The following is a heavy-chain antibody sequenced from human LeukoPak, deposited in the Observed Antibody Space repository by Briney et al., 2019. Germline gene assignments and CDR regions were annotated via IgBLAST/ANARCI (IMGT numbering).Heavy chain of an antibody. J-gene: IGHJ4*02. D-gene: IGHD2-2*01. CDR3: ARVSTSCCYEIDY. V-gene: IGHV1-2*02. CDR1: GYTFTGYY. CDR2: INPNSGGT. Sequence: GASVKVSCKASGYTFTGYYMHWVRQAPGQGLEWMGWINPNSGGTNYAQKFQGRVTMTRDTSISTAYMELSRLRSDDTAVYYCARVSTSCCYEIDYWGQGTLLTVSS.